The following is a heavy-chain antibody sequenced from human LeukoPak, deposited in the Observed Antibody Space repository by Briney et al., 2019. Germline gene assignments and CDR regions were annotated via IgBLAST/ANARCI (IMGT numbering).Heavy chain of an antibody. J-gene: IGHJ4*02. Sequence: GGSLRLSCAASGFSFTRNYVSWVRQAPGEGLEWVSLMYSGGGTSYADSVKGRFTISRDTSKNTLYLQMSSLRAEDTALYYCARYDNGKDYFDYWGQGTLVTVSS. CDR2: MYSGGGT. CDR1: GFSFTRNY. CDR3: ARYDNGKDYFDY. V-gene: IGHV3-53*01. D-gene: IGHD1-1*01.